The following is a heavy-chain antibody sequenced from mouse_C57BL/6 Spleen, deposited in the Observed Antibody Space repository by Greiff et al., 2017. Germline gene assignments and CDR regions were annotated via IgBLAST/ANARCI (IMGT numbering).Heavy chain of an antibody. Sequence: EVQLVESGGDLVKPGGSLKLSCAASGFTFSSYGMSWVRQTPDKRLEWVATISSGGSYTYYPASVKGRFTISRDNAKNTLYLQMSSLKSEDTAMYYCARHNVGGAYYGSSFCDDWGQGTTLTVSS. CDR3: ARHNVGGAYYGSSFCDD. V-gene: IGHV5-6*01. J-gene: IGHJ2*01. CDR1: GFTFSSYG. CDR2: ISSGGSYT. D-gene: IGHD1-1*01.